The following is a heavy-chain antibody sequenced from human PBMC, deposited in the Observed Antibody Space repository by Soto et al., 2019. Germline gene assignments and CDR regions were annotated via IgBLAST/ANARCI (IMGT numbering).Heavy chain of an antibody. V-gene: IGHV3-23*01. J-gene: IGHJ4*02. CDR3: AKDLRLSGSYISG. Sequence: GGSLRLSCAASGFTFSSYAMSWVRQAPGKGLEWVSGISGSGVSTYYADSVKGRFTISRDNSKNTLYLQMNSLRAEDTAVYYCAKDLRLSGSYISGWGQRTLVTVSS. CDR1: GFTFSSYA. CDR2: ISGSGVST. D-gene: IGHD1-26*01.